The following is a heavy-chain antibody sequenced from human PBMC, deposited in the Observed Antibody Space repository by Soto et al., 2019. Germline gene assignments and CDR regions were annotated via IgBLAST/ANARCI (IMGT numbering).Heavy chain of an antibody. Sequence: EGQLLESGGGLVPPGRSLRLSCAASGFTFSNYAMSWVRQAPGQGLDWGSAISGSGGTTYYADSVMGRFTISRHNSTATLLLQMTSSTAEAAGVFFCAKFFVETRSNSGWPSSFHHWGQATLVTVSS. D-gene: IGHD6-25*01. J-gene: IGHJ4*02. CDR3: AKFFVETRSNSGWPSSFHH. CDR2: ISGSGGTT. V-gene: IGHV3-23*01. CDR1: GFTFSNYA.